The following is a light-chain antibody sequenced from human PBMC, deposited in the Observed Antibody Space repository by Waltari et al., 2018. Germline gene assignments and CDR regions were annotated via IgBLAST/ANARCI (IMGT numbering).Light chain of an antibody. CDR1: QSVGSN. Sequence: EMVMTQSPATLSVSPGERATLSCRASQSVGSNLAWYQQKPGQAPRLLIYGASTRATGIPARFSGSGSGTEFTLTISSLQSEDFAGYHCQQYNNWPPWTFGQGTKVEIK. J-gene: IGKJ1*01. V-gene: IGKV3-15*01. CDR3: QQYNNWPPWT. CDR2: GAS.